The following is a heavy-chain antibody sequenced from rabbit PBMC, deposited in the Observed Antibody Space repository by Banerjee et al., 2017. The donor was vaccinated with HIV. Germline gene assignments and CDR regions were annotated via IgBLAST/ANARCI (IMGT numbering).Heavy chain of an antibody. CDR2: IYTGDGNT. Sequence: QEQLEESGGGLVKPEGSLTLTCTASGFSFSSSYWICWVRQAPGKGPEWIACIYTGDGNTYYASWAKGRFTISKTSSTTVTLQMTSLTAADTATYFCARPTYIYAYFNLWGQGTLVTVS. J-gene: IGHJ4*01. V-gene: IGHV1S45*01. CDR3: ARPTYIYAYFNL. D-gene: IGHD6-1*01. CDR1: GFSFSSSYW.